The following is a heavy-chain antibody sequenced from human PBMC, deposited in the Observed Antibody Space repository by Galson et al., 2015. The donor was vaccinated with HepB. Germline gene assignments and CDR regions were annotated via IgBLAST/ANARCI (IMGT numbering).Heavy chain of an antibody. D-gene: IGHD6-13*01. J-gene: IGHJ5*02. CDR3: ATTAHGGRDSSSWSAGWFDP. CDR2: FDPEDGET. V-gene: IGHV1-24*01. CDR1: GYTLTELS. Sequence: SCKVSGYTLTELSMHWVRQAPGKGLEWMGGFDPEDGETIYAQKFQGRVTMTEDTSTDTAYMELSSLRSEDTAVYYCATTAHGGRDSSSWSAGWFDPWGQGTLVTVSS.